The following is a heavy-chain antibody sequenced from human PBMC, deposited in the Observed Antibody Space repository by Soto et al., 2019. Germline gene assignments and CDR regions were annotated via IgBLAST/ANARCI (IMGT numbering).Heavy chain of an antibody. CDR1: GASISSGRAY. Sequence: SETLSLTCTVSGASISSGRAYWSWIRQHPGKGLEWIGYMFYSGSTYYHPSLKSRVNISADTSKNQFSLRLASVTPADTAVYYCARDNGYGHFDSWGQGTLVTVSS. CDR3: ARDNGYGHFDS. J-gene: IGHJ4*02. V-gene: IGHV4-31*03. D-gene: IGHD5-12*01. CDR2: MFYSGST.